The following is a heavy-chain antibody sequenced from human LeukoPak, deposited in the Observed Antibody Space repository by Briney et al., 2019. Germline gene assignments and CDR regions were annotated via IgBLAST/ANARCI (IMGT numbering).Heavy chain of an antibody. CDR3: ARVSGPGLGTFDY. Sequence: LRLSCAASGFAFSDYYMTWIRQPPGKGLEWIGYIYYSGSTYYNPSLKSRVTISVDTSKNQFSLKLSSVTAADTAVYYCARVSGPGLGTFDYWGQGTLVTVSS. J-gene: IGHJ4*02. CDR2: IYYSGST. D-gene: IGHD7-27*01. V-gene: IGHV4-30-4*01. CDR1: GFAFSDYY.